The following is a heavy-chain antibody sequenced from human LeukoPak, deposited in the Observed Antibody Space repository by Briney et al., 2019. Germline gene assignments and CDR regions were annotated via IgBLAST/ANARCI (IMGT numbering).Heavy chain of an antibody. D-gene: IGHD2-15*01. J-gene: IGHJ6*02. Sequence: ASVTVSCKASGGTFSSYAISWVRQAPGQGLEWMGGIIPIFGTANYAQKFQGRVTTTADESTSTAYMELSSLRSEDTAVYYCARPDIVVVVADYYYYGMDVWGQGTTVTVSS. V-gene: IGHV1-69*13. CDR3: ARPDIVVVVADYYYYGMDV. CDR2: IIPIFGTA. CDR1: GGTFSSYA.